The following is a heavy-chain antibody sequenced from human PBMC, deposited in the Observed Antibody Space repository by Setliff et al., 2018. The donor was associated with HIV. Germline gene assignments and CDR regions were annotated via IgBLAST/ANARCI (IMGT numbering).Heavy chain of an antibody. D-gene: IGHD6-6*01. CDR2: IYTSGST. J-gene: IGHJ4*02. Sequence: SETLSLTCTVSGGSISSGSYYWSWIRQPAGKGLEWIGRIYTSGSTNYKPSLKSRVIISLDKSKNQFSLKLNSVTAADTAVYHCARLSSYRSSSYYFDYWGQGALVTVS. CDR1: GGSISSGSYY. CDR3: ARLSSYRSSSYYFDY. V-gene: IGHV4-61*02.